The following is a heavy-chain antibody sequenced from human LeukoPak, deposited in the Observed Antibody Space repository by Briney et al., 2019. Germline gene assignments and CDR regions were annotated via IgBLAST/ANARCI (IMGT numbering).Heavy chain of an antibody. V-gene: IGHV3-33*01. CDR3: ARGALGYCNSINCPQLDY. Sequence: PGGSLRLSCAASGFTFSSYGMHWVRQAPGKGLEWVALIYYDGSNKYYADSVKGRFTISRDNSKNTLYLQMNSLRAEDTAVYYCARGALGYCNSINCPQLDYWGQGTLVTVSS. CDR2: IYYDGSNK. D-gene: IGHD2-2*01. J-gene: IGHJ4*02. CDR1: GFTFSSYG.